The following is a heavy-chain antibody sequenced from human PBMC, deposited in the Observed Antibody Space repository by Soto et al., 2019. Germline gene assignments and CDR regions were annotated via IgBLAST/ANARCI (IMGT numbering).Heavy chain of an antibody. CDR3: ARGSRVDAFDI. CDR1: GGPISSGDYY. D-gene: IGHD2-2*01. CDR2: IYYSGST. V-gene: IGHV4-30-4*01. Sequence: SETLSLTCTVSGGPISSGDYYWSWIRQPSGKGLEWIGYIYYSGSTYYNPSLKSRVTISVDTSKNQFSLKLSSVTAADTAVYYCARGSRVDAFDIWRQGTMVTVSS. J-gene: IGHJ3*02.